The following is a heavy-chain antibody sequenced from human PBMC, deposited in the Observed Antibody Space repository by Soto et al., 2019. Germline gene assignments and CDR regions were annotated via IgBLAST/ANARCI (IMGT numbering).Heavy chain of an antibody. J-gene: IGHJ6*02. CDR3: ARRGGYCSGGSCYPASYGMDV. D-gene: IGHD2-15*01. V-gene: IGHV5-51*01. Sequence: GEALKISCKGSGYSFTSYWIGSVRQMPGKGLEWMGIIYPGDSDTRYSPSFQGQVTISADKSISTAYLQWSSLKASDTAMYYCARRGGYCSGGSCYPASYGMDVWGQGTTVTVSS. CDR2: IYPGDSDT. CDR1: GYSFTSYW.